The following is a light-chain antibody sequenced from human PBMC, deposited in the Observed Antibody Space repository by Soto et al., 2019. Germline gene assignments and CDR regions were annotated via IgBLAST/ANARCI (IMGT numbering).Light chain of an antibody. CDR1: QSVGSRW. Sequence: EIVLTQSPGTLSLSPGERATLSCRASQSVGSRWLAWYQQKPGQAPRLLIYGASIRATGIPDRFSGSGSGTDFTLTISRLEPEDFAVYYCQQYDSSRTFDQGTKVEMK. CDR2: GAS. J-gene: IGKJ1*01. V-gene: IGKV3-20*01. CDR3: QQYDSSRT.